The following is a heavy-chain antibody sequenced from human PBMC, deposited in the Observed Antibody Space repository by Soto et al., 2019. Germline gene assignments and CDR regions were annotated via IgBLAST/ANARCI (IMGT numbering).Heavy chain of an antibody. CDR2: IKQDGSEM. CDR3: ATSRTFDY. D-gene: IGHD2-2*01. J-gene: IGHJ4*02. Sequence: GGSLRLSCAASGLTFSSYWMSWVRQAPGKGLEWVANIKQDGSEMHYADSVRGRFTISRDNARNSLYLQMNSLSAEDTAVYHCATSRTFDYWGQGTLVTVSS. V-gene: IGHV3-7*01. CDR1: GLTFSSYW.